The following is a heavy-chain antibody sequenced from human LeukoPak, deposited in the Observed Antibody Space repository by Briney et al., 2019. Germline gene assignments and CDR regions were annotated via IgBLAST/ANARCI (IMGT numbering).Heavy chain of an antibody. CDR3: ARDKLSRYGDYANDY. J-gene: IGHJ4*02. CDR1: GYTFTVYY. V-gene: IGHV1-2*02. D-gene: IGHD4-17*01. CDR2: INPNSGGT. Sequence: GASVKVSFKASGYTFTVYYMHWVRQAPGQGLEWMGWINPNSGGTNYAQKFQGRVTITRDTAISTAYMELSRLRSDDTAVYYCARDKLSRYGDYANDYWGQGTLVTVSS.